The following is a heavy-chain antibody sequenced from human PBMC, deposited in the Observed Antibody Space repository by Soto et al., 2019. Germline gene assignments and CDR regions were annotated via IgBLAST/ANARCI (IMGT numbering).Heavy chain of an antibody. D-gene: IGHD2-15*01. J-gene: IGHJ4*02. Sequence: SETLSLTCTVSGGSVSSGTYYWSWIRQPPGQGLEWIGYIYYSGSTNYTPSLKSRVSISVDTPKNHFSLKLSSVTAADTAVYYCARIRYCSGGSRYPRGAPFDFWGQGTLVTVSS. CDR2: IYYSGST. CDR3: ARIRYCSGGSRYPRGAPFDF. CDR1: GGSVSSGTYY. V-gene: IGHV4-61*03.